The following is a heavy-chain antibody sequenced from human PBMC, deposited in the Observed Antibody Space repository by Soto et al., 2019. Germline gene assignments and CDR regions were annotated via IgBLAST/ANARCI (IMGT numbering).Heavy chain of an antibody. D-gene: IGHD6-19*01. V-gene: IGHV4-59*08. CDR1: GGSSSSYY. CDR2: IHYSGST. Sequence: SETLSLTCTVAGGSSSSYYWSWIRQPPGKGLEWIGHIHYSGSTNYNPSLRSRVTMSVVTSQNQFSLKLSSVTAADTAVYYCERHVNVAVAGTGFDFWGQGTLVTVSS. J-gene: IGHJ4*02. CDR3: ERHVNVAVAGTGFDF.